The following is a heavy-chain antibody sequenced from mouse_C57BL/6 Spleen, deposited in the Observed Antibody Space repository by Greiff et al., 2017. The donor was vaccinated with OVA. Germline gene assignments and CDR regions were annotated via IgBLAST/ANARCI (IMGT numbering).Heavy chain of an antibody. D-gene: IGHD2-5*01. Sequence: QVQLQQPGAELVMPGASVKLSCKASGYTFTSYWMHWVKQRPGQGLEWIGEIDPSDSYTNYNQKFKGKSTLTVDKSSSTAYMQLSSLTSEDPAVYYCARSGAYYSNYFDYWGQGTTLTVSS. CDR2: IDPSDSYT. CDR3: ARSGAYYSNYFDY. V-gene: IGHV1-69*01. CDR1: GYTFTSYW. J-gene: IGHJ2*01.